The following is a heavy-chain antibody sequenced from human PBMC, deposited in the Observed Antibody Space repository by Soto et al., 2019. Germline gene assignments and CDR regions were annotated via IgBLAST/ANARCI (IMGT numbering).Heavy chain of an antibody. CDR3: ARQTAEWLVPTRYYYYGMDV. Sequence: LGESLKISCKGSGYSFTSYWISWVRQMPGKGLEWMGRIDPSDSYTNYSPSFQGHVTISADKSISTAYLQWSSLKASDTAMYYCARQTAEWLVPTRYYYYGMDVWGQGTTVTVSS. V-gene: IGHV5-10-1*01. D-gene: IGHD6-19*01. CDR2: IDPSDSYT. J-gene: IGHJ6*02. CDR1: GYSFTSYW.